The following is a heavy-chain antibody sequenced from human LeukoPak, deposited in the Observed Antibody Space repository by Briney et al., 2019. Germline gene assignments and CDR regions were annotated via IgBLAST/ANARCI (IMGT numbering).Heavy chain of an antibody. V-gene: IGHV1-69*04. CDR3: ARGRNWGADY. D-gene: IGHD7-27*01. CDR1: GYTFTSYG. CDR2: IIPILGIA. Sequence: GASVKVSCKASGYTFTSYGISWVRQAPGQGLEWMGRIIPILGIANYAQKFQGRVTITADKSTSTAYMELSSLRSEDTAVYYCARGRNWGADYWGQGTLVTVSS. J-gene: IGHJ4*02.